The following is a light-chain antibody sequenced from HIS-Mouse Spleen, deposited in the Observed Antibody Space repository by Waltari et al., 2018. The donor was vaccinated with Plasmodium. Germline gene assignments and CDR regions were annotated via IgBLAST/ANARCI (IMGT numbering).Light chain of an antibody. V-gene: IGLV3-25*03. Sequence: SYELTQPPPVSVSPGQTARSTCSGGALPKAYAYWYQQKPGQAPVLAIYKDSERPSGIPERFSGSSSGTTVTLTISGVQAEDEADYYCQSADSSGTYVFGTGTKVTVL. CDR1: ALPKAY. CDR3: QSADSSGTYV. CDR2: KDS. J-gene: IGLJ1*01.